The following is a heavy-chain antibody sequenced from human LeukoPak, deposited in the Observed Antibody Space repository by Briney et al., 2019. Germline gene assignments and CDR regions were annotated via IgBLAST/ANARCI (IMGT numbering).Heavy chain of an antibody. CDR3: ARVGDYENSGSQPFDY. CDR1: GFIFSSFG. J-gene: IGHJ4*02. Sequence: GGSLRLSCAASGFIFSSFGMHWVRQAPGKGLEWVAVIWHDGSYKYYLDSVKGRFTISRDNAKNTLYLQMNNLRVEDTAVYYCARVGDYENSGSQPFDYWGQGTLVNVSS. V-gene: IGHV3-33*01. CDR2: IWHDGSYK. D-gene: IGHD3-22*01.